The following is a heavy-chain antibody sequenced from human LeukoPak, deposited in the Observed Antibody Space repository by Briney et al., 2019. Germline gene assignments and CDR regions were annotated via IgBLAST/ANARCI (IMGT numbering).Heavy chain of an antibody. V-gene: IGHV3-7*03. D-gene: IGHD3-9*01. CDR3: VRERYFDRRAPFDY. J-gene: IGHJ4*02. Sequence: GGSLRLSCAATGITVSSNYMNWVRQAPGKGLEWVANIKQDGSEKYYVDSVKGRFTISRDNAKNSLHLQMNSLRAEDTAVYYCVRERYFDRRAPFDYWGQGTLVTVSS. CDR1: GITVSSNY. CDR2: IKQDGSEK.